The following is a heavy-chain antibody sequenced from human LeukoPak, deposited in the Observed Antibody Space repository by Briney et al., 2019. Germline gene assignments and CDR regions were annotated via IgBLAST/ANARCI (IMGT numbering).Heavy chain of an antibody. CDR3: ATYRQVLLPFES. Sequence: GGSLRLSCAASGFIFSNYGMHWVRQAPGKGLEWVAVVSDDRGNKYYADSVKGRFTISRDNSKSTLSLQMNSLRAEDTAIYYCATYRQVLLPFESWGQGTLVTVSS. J-gene: IGHJ4*02. V-gene: IGHV3-30*03. D-gene: IGHD2-8*02. CDR2: VSDDRGNK. CDR1: GFIFSNYG.